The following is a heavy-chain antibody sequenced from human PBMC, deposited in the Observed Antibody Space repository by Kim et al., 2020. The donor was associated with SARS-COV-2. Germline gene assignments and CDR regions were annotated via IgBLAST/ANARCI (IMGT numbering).Heavy chain of an antibody. J-gene: IGHJ5*02. Sequence: GGSLRLSCAASGFTFSSYGMHWVRQAPGKGLEWVAVISYDGSNKYYADSVKGRFTISRDNSKNTLYLQMNSLRAEDTAVYYCARDRAEITMAPPNWFDPWGQGTLVTVSS. D-gene: IGHD3-10*01. CDR3: ARDRAEITMAPPNWFDP. CDR1: GFTFSSYG. V-gene: IGHV3-33*05. CDR2: ISYDGSNK.